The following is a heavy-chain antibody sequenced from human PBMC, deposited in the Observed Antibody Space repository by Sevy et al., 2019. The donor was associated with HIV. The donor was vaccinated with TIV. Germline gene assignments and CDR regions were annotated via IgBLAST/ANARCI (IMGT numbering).Heavy chain of an antibody. D-gene: IGHD3-9*01. CDR2: IHASGST. CDR1: AGSISSDSYF. V-gene: IGHV4-61*02. Sequence: SETLSLTCTVSAGSISSDSYFWNWIRQPAGKGLERIGRIHASGSTIYNPSLKSRVTMSVDKSKSQFSLRLTSVTAADSAVYFCARERGSNILTLGLDFWGQGSLVTVSS. CDR3: ARERGSNILTLGLDF. J-gene: IGHJ4*02.